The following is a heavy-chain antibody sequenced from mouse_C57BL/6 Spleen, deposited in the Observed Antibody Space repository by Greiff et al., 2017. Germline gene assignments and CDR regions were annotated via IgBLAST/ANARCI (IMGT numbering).Heavy chain of an antibody. D-gene: IGHD1-1*01. CDR3: ARSYGSSWVAY. V-gene: IGHV1-55*01. CDR2: IYPGSGST. J-gene: IGHJ3*01. CDR1: GYTFTSYW. Sequence: QVQLQQPGAELVKPGASVKMSCKASGYTFTSYWITWVKQRPGQGLEWIGDIYPGSGSTNYNEKFKSKATLTVDTASSTAYMQLSSLTSEDSAVYYCARSYGSSWVAYWGQGTLVTVSA.